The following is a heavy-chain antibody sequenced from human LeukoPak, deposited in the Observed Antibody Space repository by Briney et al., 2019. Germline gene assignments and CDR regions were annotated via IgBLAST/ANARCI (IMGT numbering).Heavy chain of an antibody. V-gene: IGHV1-2*04. CDR3: ARAGLSKLRYFDWLPGRQNSWFDP. Sequence: ASVKVSCKASGYTFTGYYMHWVRQAPGQGLEWMGWIDPNSGGTNYAQKFQGWVTMTRDTSISTAYMELSRLRSDDTAVYYCARAGLSKLRYFDWLPGRQNSWFDPWGQGTLVTVSS. CDR1: GYTFTGYY. CDR2: IDPNSGGT. J-gene: IGHJ5*02. D-gene: IGHD3-9*01.